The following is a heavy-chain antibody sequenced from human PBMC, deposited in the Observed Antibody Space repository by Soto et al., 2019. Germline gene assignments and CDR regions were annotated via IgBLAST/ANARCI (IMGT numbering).Heavy chain of an antibody. J-gene: IGHJ4*02. D-gene: IGHD4-17*01. V-gene: IGHV4-30-4*01. Sequence: SETLSLTCTVSGGSISSGDYYWSWIRQPPGKGLEWIGYIYYSGSTYYNPSLKSRVTISVDTSKNQFSLKLSSVTAADTAVYYCARAYSDYGGNFDYWGQGTLVTVSS. CDR1: GGSISSGDYY. CDR2: IYYSGST. CDR3: ARAYSDYGGNFDY.